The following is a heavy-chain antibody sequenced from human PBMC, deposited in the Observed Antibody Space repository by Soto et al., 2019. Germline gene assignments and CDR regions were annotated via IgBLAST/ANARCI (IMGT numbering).Heavy chain of an antibody. CDR1: GFTFSSYS. D-gene: IGHD3-10*01. Sequence: GGSLRLSCAASGFTFSSYSMNWVRQAPGNGLEWVSYISSSSSTIYYADSVKGRFTISRDNAKNSLYLQMNSLRAEDTAVYYCARAEVVVYGSGSSGGPDWFDPWGQGTLVTVSS. CDR2: ISSSSSTI. J-gene: IGHJ5*02. CDR3: ARAEVVVYGSGSSGGPDWFDP. V-gene: IGHV3-48*01.